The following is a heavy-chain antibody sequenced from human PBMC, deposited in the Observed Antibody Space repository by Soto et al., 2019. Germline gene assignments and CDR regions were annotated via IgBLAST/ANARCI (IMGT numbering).Heavy chain of an antibody. J-gene: IGHJ4*02. V-gene: IGHV4-59*08. CDR1: GVSISSYY. D-gene: IGHD3-9*01. CDR2: IFYSGST. Sequence: SETLSLTCTVSGVSISSYYWSWIRQPPGKEPEWIGYIFYSGSTNYNPSLKSRVTISVDTSKNQFSLKLSSVTAADTAVYYCARHRARFDILVGIDYWGQGALVTVSS. CDR3: ARHRARFDILVGIDY.